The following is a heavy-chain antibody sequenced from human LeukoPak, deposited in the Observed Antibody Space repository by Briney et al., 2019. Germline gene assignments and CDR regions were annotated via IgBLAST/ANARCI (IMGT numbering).Heavy chain of an antibody. V-gene: IGHV5-51*01. Sequence: GESLKISCKASGYNFTTYWIGWVRQMPGKGLEWMGIIYPTDSNSRYSPSFQGQVTISADKSISTAYLQWSSLKASDTAMYYCARHVSPDYYGSGSQNWFDPWGQGTLVTVSS. CDR3: ARHVSPDYYGSGSQNWFDP. D-gene: IGHD3-10*01. CDR1: GYNFTTYW. J-gene: IGHJ5*02. CDR2: IYPTDSNS.